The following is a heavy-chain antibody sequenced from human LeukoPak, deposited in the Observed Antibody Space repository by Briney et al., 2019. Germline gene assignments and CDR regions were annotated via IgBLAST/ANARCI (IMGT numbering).Heavy chain of an antibody. Sequence: ASVKVSCKASGYTFTGYYIHWVRQAPGQGLEWMGRINPNSGGTNYAQKFQGRVTMTRDTSISTAYMELSRLRSDDTAVCYCARLPPGFGATNSDYWGQGTLVTVSS. CDR3: ARLPPGFGATNSDY. J-gene: IGHJ4*02. D-gene: IGHD1-26*01. CDR1: GYTFTGYY. V-gene: IGHV1-2*06. CDR2: INPNSGGT.